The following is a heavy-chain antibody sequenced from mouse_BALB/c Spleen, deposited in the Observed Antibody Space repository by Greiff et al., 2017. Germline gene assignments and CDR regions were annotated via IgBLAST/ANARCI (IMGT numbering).Heavy chain of an antibody. CDR2: ISSGGST. CDR3: AREGYDYDEAY. Sequence: EVKLVESGGGLVKPGGSLKLSCAASGFTFSSYAMSWVRQTPEKRLEWVASISSGGSTYYPDSVKGRFTISRDNARNILYLQMSSLRSEDTAMYYCAREGYDYDEAYWGQGTLVTVSA. D-gene: IGHD2-4*01. V-gene: IGHV5-6-5*01. CDR1: GFTFSSYA. J-gene: IGHJ3*01.